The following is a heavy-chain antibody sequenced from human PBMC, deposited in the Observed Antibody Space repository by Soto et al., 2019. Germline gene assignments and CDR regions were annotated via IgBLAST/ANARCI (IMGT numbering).Heavy chain of an antibody. Sequence: PQQSLSLTCTTSCSSISKISAASNSIRQTPSRGLEWLGRTYYRSKWYNDYAVSVKSRITINPDTSKNQFSLQLNSVTPEDTAVYYCARDLRDWIVYSFDFWGQGTMVTVSS. CDR2: TYYRSKWYN. V-gene: IGHV6-1*01. CDR3: ARDLRDWIVYSFDF. J-gene: IGHJ3*01. D-gene: IGHD1-1*01. CDR1: CSSISKISAA.